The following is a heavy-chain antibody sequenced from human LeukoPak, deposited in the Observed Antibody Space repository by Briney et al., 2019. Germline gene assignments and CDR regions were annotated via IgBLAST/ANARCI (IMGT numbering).Heavy chain of an antibody. CDR1: GFTFSDYG. V-gene: IGHV3-30*02. Sequence: GGSLRLSCAASGFTFSDYGMVWVRQAPGKGLEWVAFIRYDGSIKYYTDSVKDRFTVSRDNSRNTLYLQLNSLRDDDTAVYYCAKVMGIIWFGELYSFDYWGQGTLVTVSS. D-gene: IGHD3-10*01. CDR2: IRYDGSIK. J-gene: IGHJ4*02. CDR3: AKVMGIIWFGELYSFDY.